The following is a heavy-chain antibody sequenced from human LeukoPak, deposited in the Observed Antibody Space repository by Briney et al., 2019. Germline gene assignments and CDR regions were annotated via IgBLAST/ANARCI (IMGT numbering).Heavy chain of an antibody. V-gene: IGHV4-39*01. D-gene: IGHD5-18*01. Sequence: PSETLSLTCTVSGGSISSSSYYWGWIRQPPGKGLEWIGSIYYSGSTYYNPSLKSRVTISVDTSKNQFSLKLSSVTAADTAVCYCASHPPQIQLEYYFDYWGQGTLVTVSS. CDR2: IYYSGST. CDR3: ASHPPQIQLEYYFDY. J-gene: IGHJ4*02. CDR1: GGSISSSSYY.